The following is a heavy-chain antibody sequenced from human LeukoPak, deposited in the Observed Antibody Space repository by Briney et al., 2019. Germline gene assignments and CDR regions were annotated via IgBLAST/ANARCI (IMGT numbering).Heavy chain of an antibody. CDR1: ADSISSDY. CDR3: ARLTRLSTSPDRYYLDY. Sequence: PETLPFTCTVTADSISSDYWSWIRQPPRKRLEWIGYIYTSGGTNYIPSLKGRVTMSIDTSKNQFSLKLSSVTAADSAVYYCARLTRLSTSPDRYYLDYWGQGTLVTVSS. V-gene: IGHV4-4*09. CDR2: IYTSGGT. J-gene: IGHJ4*02. D-gene: IGHD6-6*01.